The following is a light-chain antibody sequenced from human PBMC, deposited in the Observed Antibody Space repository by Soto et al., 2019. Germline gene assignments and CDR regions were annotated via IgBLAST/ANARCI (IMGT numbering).Light chain of an antibody. J-gene: IGLJ1*01. CDR1: SSDVGTYNY. Sequence: QSVLTQPRSVSGPPGQSVSISCSGTSSDVGTYNYVSWYQQHPGKAPKLMIYEVSKRPSGVPDRFSGSKSGNTASLTVSGLQAEDEADYYCSSHAGSNNYVFGTGTKLTVL. CDR3: SSHAGSNNYV. V-gene: IGLV2-8*01. CDR2: EVS.